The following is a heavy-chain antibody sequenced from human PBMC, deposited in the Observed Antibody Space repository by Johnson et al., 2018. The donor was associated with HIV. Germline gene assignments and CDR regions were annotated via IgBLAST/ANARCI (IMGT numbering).Heavy chain of an antibody. CDR3: AKEPVVVIHAGGAFDI. J-gene: IGHJ3*02. Sequence: EVQLVESGGGLVQPGGSLRLSCAASGFTFSSYDMHWVRQATGKGLEWVSAIGTAGDTYYPGSVKGRFTISRENAKNSLYLQMNSLRAGDTAVYYCAKEPVVVIHAGGAFDIWGQGTMVTVSS. CDR2: IGTAGDT. CDR1: GFTFSSYD. D-gene: IGHD3-22*01. V-gene: IGHV3-13*01.